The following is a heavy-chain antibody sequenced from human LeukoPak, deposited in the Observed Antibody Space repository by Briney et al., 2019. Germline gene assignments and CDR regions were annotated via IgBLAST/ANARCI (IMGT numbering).Heavy chain of an antibody. CDR1: GGSISSYY. Sequence: PSETLSLTCTVSGGSISSYYWSWIRQPPGKGLEWIGYIYYSGSTYYNPSLRSRVTISVDTSKNQVSLKLSSVTAADTAVYYCARSSEGRYYYDSSGFSYYYYMDVWGKGTTVTISS. J-gene: IGHJ6*03. CDR2: IYYSGST. V-gene: IGHV4-59*01. CDR3: ARSSEGRYYYDSSGFSYYYYMDV. D-gene: IGHD3-22*01.